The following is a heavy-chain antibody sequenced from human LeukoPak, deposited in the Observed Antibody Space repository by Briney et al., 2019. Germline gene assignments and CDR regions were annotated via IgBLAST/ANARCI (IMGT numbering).Heavy chain of an antibody. CDR1: GYTFTGYY. V-gene: IGHV1-2*06. CDR3: AGEDNSSGYRPFDI. CDR2: INPNNGGT. Sequence: GASVKVSCKASGYTFTGYYIHWVRQAPGQGLEWMGRINPNNGGTNYAQKFQGRVTMTRDMSMSTAYMELSRLRSDDTAVYYCAGEDNSSGYRPFDIWGQGTMDTVPS. D-gene: IGHD3-22*01. J-gene: IGHJ3*02.